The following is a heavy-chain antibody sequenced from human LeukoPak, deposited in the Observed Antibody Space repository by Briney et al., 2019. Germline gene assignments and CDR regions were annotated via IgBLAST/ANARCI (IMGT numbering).Heavy chain of an antibody. D-gene: IGHD1-26*01. CDR3: AREVGATLHFDY. CDR1: GGTFSSYA. Sequence: ASVKVSCKASGGTFSSYAISWVLQAPGHGLEWMGGIIPIFGTANYAQKFQGRVTITTDESTSTAYLELSSLRSEDTAVYYCAREVGATLHFDYWGQGTLVTVSS. V-gene: IGHV1-69*05. CDR2: IIPIFGTA. J-gene: IGHJ4*02.